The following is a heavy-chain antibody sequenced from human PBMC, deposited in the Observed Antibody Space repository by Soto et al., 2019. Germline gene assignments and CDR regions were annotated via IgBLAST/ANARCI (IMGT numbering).Heavy chain of an antibody. J-gene: IGHJ5*02. CDR3: ARDWNCTNSRCQNCFDP. D-gene: IGHD2-8*01. Sequence: QVQLVQSGAEVEKPGASVKVSCKASGYTFTKYGISWVRQAPGQGLEWMGWISGDDGHTNYGQKFQGRVTMTRDTSTSTVYMELRSLRSDDTAVYYCARDWNCTNSRCQNCFDPWGQGTLVIVSS. CDR1: GYTFTKYG. CDR2: ISGDDGHT. V-gene: IGHV1-18*01.